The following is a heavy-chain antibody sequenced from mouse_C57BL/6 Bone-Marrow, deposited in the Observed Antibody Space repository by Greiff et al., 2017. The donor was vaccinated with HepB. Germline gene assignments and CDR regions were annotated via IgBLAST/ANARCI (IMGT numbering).Heavy chain of an antibody. CDR2: IDPEDGET. CDR1: GFNIKDYY. J-gene: IGHJ3*01. Sequence: EVKLEESGAELVKPGASVKLSCTASGFNIKDYYMHWVKQRTEQGLEWIGRIDPEDGETKYAPKCQGKATITADTSSNTAYLQLSSLTSEDTAVYYCAREVAYWGQGTLVTVSA. V-gene: IGHV14-2*01. CDR3: AREVAY.